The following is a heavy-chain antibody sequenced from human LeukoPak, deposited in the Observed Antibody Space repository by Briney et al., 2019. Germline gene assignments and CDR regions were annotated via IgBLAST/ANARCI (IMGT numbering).Heavy chain of an antibody. D-gene: IGHD2-15*01. CDR3: AKVRSISGDYYMDV. Sequence: GGSLRLSCAASGFTFSSYAMSWVRQAPGKGLEWVSAISGSGGSTYYADSVKGRFTISRDNSKNTLYLQMNSLRAEDTAVYYCAKVRSISGDYYMDVWGKGTTVTVSS. CDR1: GFTFSSYA. V-gene: IGHV3-23*01. J-gene: IGHJ6*03. CDR2: ISGSGGST.